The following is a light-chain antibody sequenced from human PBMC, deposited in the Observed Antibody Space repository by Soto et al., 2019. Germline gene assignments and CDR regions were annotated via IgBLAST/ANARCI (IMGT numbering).Light chain of an antibody. CDR1: SSDVGGYNY. J-gene: IGLJ2*01. CDR3: SSYSGSNCL. CDR2: EVF. Sequence: QSVLTQPPSASGSPGQSVTISCAGTSSDVGGYNYVSWYQKHPGKAPKLLIYEVFQRPSGVPDRFSGSKSGDTASLTVSGLQAEDEADYFCSSYSGSNCLFGGGTKLTVL. V-gene: IGLV2-8*01.